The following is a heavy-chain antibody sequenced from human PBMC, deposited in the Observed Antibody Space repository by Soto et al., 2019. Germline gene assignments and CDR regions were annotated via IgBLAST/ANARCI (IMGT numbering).Heavy chain of an antibody. D-gene: IGHD2-2*01. CDR2: IYYSGST. Sequence: SETLSLTCTVSGGSISSGGYYWSWIRQHPGKGLEWIGYIYYSGSTYYNPSLKSRVTISVDTSKNLFSLKLSSVTAADTAVYYCAREYCSSTSCYLVGWFDPWGQGTLVTVSS. CDR1: GGSISSGGYY. J-gene: IGHJ5*02. V-gene: IGHV4-31*03. CDR3: AREYCSSTSCYLVGWFDP.